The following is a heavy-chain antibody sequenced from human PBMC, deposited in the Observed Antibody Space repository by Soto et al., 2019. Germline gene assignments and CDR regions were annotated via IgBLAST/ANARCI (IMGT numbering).Heavy chain of an antibody. J-gene: IGHJ4*02. Sequence: QVQLVQSGAEEKKPGASVKVSCKASGYTFTSYAIHWVRQAPGQRLEWMGWINAGNGNTKYSQKFQGRVTITRDTSASTAYMELSSLKSEDTAVYYCSRGDWWLFDYWGQGTLVTVSS. CDR1: GYTFTSYA. CDR3: SRGDWWLFDY. D-gene: IGHD2-8*02. CDR2: INAGNGNT. V-gene: IGHV1-3*05.